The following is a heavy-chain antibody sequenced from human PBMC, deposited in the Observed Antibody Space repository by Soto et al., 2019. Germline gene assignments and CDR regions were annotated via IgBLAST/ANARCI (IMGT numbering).Heavy chain of an antibody. D-gene: IGHD5-12*01. CDR3: AREWGGYNSEFDS. CDR1: GFTFTTYP. CDR2: ISYDGSKQ. V-gene: IGHV3-30-3*01. Sequence: SLRPSSLASGFTFTTYPSHRFRQAPGHGLEWVAVISYDGSKQYYADSVNGRFTISRDNSKNTLYLQMNSLRAEDTAVYYCAREWGGYNSEFDSWGQGT. J-gene: IGHJ4*02.